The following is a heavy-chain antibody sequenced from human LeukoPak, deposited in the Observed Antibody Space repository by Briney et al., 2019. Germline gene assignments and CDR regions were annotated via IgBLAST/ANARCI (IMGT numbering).Heavy chain of an antibody. CDR1: GGTFSSYA. CDR3: ARDQRYDIFEPYYYMDV. Sequence: GASVKVSCKASGGTFSSYAISWVRQAPGQGLEWMGRIIPIFGTANYAQKFQGRVTITTDESTSTAYMELSSLRSEDTAVYYCARDQRYDIFEPYYYMDVWGKGTTVTASS. J-gene: IGHJ6*03. CDR2: IIPIFGTA. D-gene: IGHD3-9*01. V-gene: IGHV1-69*05.